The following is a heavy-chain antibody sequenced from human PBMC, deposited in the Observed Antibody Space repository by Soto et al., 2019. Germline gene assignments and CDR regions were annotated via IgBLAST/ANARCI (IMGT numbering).Heavy chain of an antibody. CDR3: ARNSGWSYGMDV. V-gene: IGHV1-46*01. CDR1: GSTFTNFY. Sequence: QVQLVQSGAEVKEPGASMKVSCKASGSTFTNFYIHWVRQAPGQGLEWMGIINPSGGGTDYARRFQGRVAMTRDTSTSTVYMDLSSLRSDDTAVYYCARNSGWSYGMDVWGQGTTVTVSS. J-gene: IGHJ6*02. D-gene: IGHD6-19*01. CDR2: INPSGGGT.